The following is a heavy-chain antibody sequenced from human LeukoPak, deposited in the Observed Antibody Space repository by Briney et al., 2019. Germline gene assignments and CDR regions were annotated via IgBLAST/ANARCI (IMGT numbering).Heavy chain of an antibody. CDR2: IKPSGGST. D-gene: IGHD6-19*01. V-gene: IGHV1-46*01. Sequence: ASVKVSCKASGYTFTSYYMHWVRQAPGQGLEWMGIIKPSGGSTTYPQKFQGRVTMTRDTSTSTAYMELSSLRSEDTAVYFCARDGVAGTYYFDYWGQGTLVTVSS. CDR1: GYTFTSYY. J-gene: IGHJ4*02. CDR3: ARDGVAGTYYFDY.